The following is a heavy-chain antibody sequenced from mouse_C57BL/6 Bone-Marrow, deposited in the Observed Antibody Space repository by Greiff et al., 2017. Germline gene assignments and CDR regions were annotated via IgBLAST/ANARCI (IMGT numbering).Heavy chain of an antibody. V-gene: IGHV1-50*01. Sequence: QVQLQQPGAELVKPGASVKLSCKASGYTFTSYWMQWVKQRPGQGLEWIGEIDPSDSYTNYNQKFKGKATLTVDTSSSTAYMQLSSLTSEDSAVYYGARSLLLSRRGCDYWGQGTTLTVSS. CDR1: GYTFTSYW. J-gene: IGHJ2*01. CDR2: IDPSDSYT. CDR3: ARSLLLSRRGCDY. D-gene: IGHD2-10*01.